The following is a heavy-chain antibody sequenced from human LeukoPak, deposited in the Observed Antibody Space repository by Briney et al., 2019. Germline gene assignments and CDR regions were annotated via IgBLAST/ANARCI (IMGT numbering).Heavy chain of an antibody. Sequence: SETLSLTCTVSGGSISSYYWSWIRQPPGKGLEWIGYIYYSGSTNYNPSLKSRVTISVDTSKNQFSLKLSSVTAADTAVYYCAKNAEIWFGEINWFDPWGQGTLVTVSS. CDR3: AKNAEIWFGEINWFDP. D-gene: IGHD3-10*01. V-gene: IGHV4-59*12. CDR1: GGSISSYY. J-gene: IGHJ5*02. CDR2: IYYSGST.